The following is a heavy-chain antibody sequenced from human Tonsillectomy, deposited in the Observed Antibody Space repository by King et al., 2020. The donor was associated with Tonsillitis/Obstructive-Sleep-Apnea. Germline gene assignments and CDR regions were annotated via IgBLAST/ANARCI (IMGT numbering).Heavy chain of an antibody. Sequence: QLVQSGAEVKRPGESLKISCKGSGYNFTSYWIGWVRQMPGKGLEWMGIIYPGDSDTRYSPSFQGQVTISADKSISTAYLQWSSLKASDTAMYYCARHGGYYDSSGYYPIDFDYWGQGTLVTVSS. CDR1: GYNFTSYW. CDR3: ARHGGYYDSSGYYPIDFDY. J-gene: IGHJ4*02. CDR2: IYPGDSDT. V-gene: IGHV5-51*01. D-gene: IGHD3-22*01.